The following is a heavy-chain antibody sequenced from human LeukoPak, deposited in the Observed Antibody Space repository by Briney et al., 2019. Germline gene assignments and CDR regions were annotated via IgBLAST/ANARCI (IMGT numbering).Heavy chain of an antibody. J-gene: IGHJ4*02. CDR1: GFTFSSYA. Sequence: GGSLRLSCAASGFTFSSYAMHWVRQAPGKGLEWVSSISSSGSLMYDADSVKGRFTTSRDNAKNSLYLQMNSLRAEDTAVYYCAKDQHYYDSSGYYPIYWGQGTLVTVSS. D-gene: IGHD3-22*01. V-gene: IGHV3-21*01. CDR2: ISSSGSLM. CDR3: AKDQHYYDSSGYYPIY.